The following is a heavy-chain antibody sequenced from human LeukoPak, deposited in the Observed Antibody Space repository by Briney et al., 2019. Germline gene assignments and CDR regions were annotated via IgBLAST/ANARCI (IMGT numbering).Heavy chain of an antibody. CDR3: VSQEVVPH. Sequence: GGSLRLSCAASGFNFINFWMSWVRQAPGKGLEWVANVKEDGTTKQYVDSVKGRFTISRDNAKNSLYLQMDSLRAEDTAVYYCVSQEVVPHWGQGTLVSVSS. D-gene: IGHD2-15*01. CDR2: VKEDGTTK. CDR1: GFNFINFW. V-gene: IGHV3-7*01. J-gene: IGHJ4*02.